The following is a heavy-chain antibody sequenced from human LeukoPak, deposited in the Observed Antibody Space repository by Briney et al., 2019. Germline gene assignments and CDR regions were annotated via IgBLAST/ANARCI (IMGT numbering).Heavy chain of an antibody. Sequence: GASVKVSCKASGYTFTDYYMHWVQQAPGKGLEWMGRVDPEDGETIYAEKFQGRVTITADTSTDTAYMELSSLRSEDTAVYYCATASETGDLYYWGQGTLVTVSS. J-gene: IGHJ4*02. D-gene: IGHD7-27*01. CDR3: ATASETGDLYY. CDR2: VDPEDGET. CDR1: GYTFTDYY. V-gene: IGHV1-69-2*01.